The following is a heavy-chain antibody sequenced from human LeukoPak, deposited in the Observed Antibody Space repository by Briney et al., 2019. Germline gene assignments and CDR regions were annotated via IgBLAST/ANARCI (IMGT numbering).Heavy chain of an antibody. J-gene: IGHJ3*02. CDR3: ARMHQLLLDAFDI. V-gene: IGHV3-48*01. CDR1: GFTFSSYS. D-gene: IGHD2-2*01. CDR2: ISSSSSTI. Sequence: PGGSLRLSCAASGFTFSSYSMNWVRQAPGKGLEWVSYISSSSSTIYYADSVKVRFTISRDNAKNSLYLQVNSLRAEDTAVYYCARMHQLLLDAFDIWGQGTMVTVSS.